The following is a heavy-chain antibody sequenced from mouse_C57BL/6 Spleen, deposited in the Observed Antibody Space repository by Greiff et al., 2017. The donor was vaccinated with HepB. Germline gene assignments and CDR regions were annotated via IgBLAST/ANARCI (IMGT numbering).Heavy chain of an antibody. CDR2: IHPNSGST. CDR3: ARDYYGSSYNWYAMNY. J-gene: IGHJ4*01. V-gene: IGHV1-64*01. D-gene: IGHD1-1*01. Sequence: QVQLKQPGAELVKPGASVKLSCKASGYTFTSYWMHWVKQRPGQGLEWIGMIHPNSGSTNYNEKFKSKATLTVDKSSSTAYMQHSSLTSEDSAVYYCARDYYGSSYNWYAMNYWGQGTSVTVSS. CDR1: GYTFTSYW.